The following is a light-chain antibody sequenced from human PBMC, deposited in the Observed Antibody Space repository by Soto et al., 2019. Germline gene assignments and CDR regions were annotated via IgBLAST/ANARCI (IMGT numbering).Light chain of an antibody. J-gene: IGKJ4*01. CDR1: QSVSSSY. Sequence: DIVMTQSPATLSVSPGERATLSCRASQSVSSSYLAWYQQKPGQAPRLLIYGASSRATGIPDRFSGSGSGTDFTLTISRLEPEDFAVYYCQQYGSSPLTFGGGTKVDI. CDR2: GAS. CDR3: QQYGSSPLT. V-gene: IGKV3-20*01.